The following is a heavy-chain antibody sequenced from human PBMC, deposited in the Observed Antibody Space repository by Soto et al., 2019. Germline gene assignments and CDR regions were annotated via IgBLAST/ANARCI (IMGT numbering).Heavy chain of an antibody. CDR1: GGSISSYY. CDR3: ARRSMILGGYYFDY. J-gene: IGHJ4*02. V-gene: IGHV4-59*08. Sequence: ETLSLTCTVSGGSISSYYWSWIRQPPGKGLEWIGYIYYSGSTNYNPSLKSRVTISVDTSKNQFSLKLSSVTAADTAVYYCARRSMILGGYYFDYWGQGTLVTVSS. D-gene: IGHD3-16*01. CDR2: IYYSGST.